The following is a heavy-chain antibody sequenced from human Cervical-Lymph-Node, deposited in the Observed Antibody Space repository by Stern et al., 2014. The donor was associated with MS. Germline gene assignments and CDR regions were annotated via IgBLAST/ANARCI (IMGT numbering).Heavy chain of an antibody. D-gene: IGHD3-16*02. J-gene: IGHJ4*02. CDR2: IFGDDDK. V-gene: IGHV2-5*02. Sequence: QITLKESGPTLVKPTQTLTLTCTFSGLSLTTSAVGVGRIRQPPGKALEWLALIFGDDDKRYSPSLNSRLTITKDTSKSQVVLTMTNMDPVDTATYFCAHSVTDYDDVWGTYRKFYYWGQGALVTVSS. CDR1: GLSLTTSAVG. CDR3: AHSVTDYDDVWGTYRKFYY.